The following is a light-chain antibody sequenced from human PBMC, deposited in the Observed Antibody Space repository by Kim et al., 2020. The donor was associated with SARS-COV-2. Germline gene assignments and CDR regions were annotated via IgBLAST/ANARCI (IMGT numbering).Light chain of an antibody. V-gene: IGKV3-11*01. CDR1: QSVSSS. CDR2: DAS. Sequence: LSPGERATLSCRASQSVSSSLAWYQQKPGQAPRLLIYDASNRATGIPARFSGSGSGTDFTLTIGSLEPEDFAVYYCQQRGNWPLTFGGGTKVDIK. J-gene: IGKJ4*01. CDR3: QQRGNWPLT.